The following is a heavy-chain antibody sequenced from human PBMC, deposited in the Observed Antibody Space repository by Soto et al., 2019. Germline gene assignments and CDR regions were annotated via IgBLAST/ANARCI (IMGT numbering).Heavy chain of an antibody. Sequence: SETLSLTCTVSGGSISSSSYYWGWIRQPPGKGLEWIGSIYYSGSTYYNPSLKSRVTISVDTSKNQFSLKLSSVTAADTAVYYCARQGVLRITIVGVVTDAFDIWGQGTMVTFSS. V-gene: IGHV4-39*01. CDR2: IYYSGST. CDR1: GGSISSSSYY. J-gene: IGHJ3*02. CDR3: ARQGVLRITIVGVVTDAFDI. D-gene: IGHD3-3*01.